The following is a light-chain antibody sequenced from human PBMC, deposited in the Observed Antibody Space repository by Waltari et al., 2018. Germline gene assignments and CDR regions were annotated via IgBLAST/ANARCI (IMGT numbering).Light chain of an antibody. Sequence: QSALTQPASVSGSPGQSITISCTGTSSDVGHYNLVSWYQQHPSQAPKLIIYETTKRPSGVSNRFSGSKSGNTASLAVSGLQTEDEAEYYCCSYGGYNTPWVFGGGTKLTVL. CDR1: SSDVGHYNL. CDR3: CSYGGYNTPWV. V-gene: IGLV2-23*01. J-gene: IGLJ3*02. CDR2: ETT.